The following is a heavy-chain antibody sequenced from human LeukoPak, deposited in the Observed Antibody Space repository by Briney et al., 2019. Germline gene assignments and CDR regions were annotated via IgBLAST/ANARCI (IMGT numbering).Heavy chain of an antibody. CDR3: ARARRYCSGGSCYLYYFDY. CDR1: GYTFTSYD. J-gene: IGHJ4*02. CDR2: MNPNSGNT. D-gene: IGHD2-15*01. V-gene: IGHV1-8*01. Sequence: ASVKVSCKASGYTFTSYDINWVRQATGQGLEWMGWMNPNSGNTGYAQKFQGRVTMTRNTSISTAYMELSSLRSEDMAVYYCARARRYCSGGSCYLYYFDYWGQGTLVTVSS.